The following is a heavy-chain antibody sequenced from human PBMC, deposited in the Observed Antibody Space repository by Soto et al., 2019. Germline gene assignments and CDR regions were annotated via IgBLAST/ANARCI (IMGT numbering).Heavy chain of an antibody. D-gene: IGHD3-22*01. CDR3: AKRQYDSSGYDNWFDP. V-gene: IGHV1-8*01. J-gene: IGHJ5*02. CDR2: MNPNNGNT. Sequence: ASVKVSCKAVGYTFTSYDINWVRQATGQGLEWMGWMNPNNGNTEYAERFQGRVTMTTNTSINTAYMELSSLRFEDTAVYYCAKRQYDSSGYDNWFDPWGQGALVTVSS. CDR1: GYTFTSYD.